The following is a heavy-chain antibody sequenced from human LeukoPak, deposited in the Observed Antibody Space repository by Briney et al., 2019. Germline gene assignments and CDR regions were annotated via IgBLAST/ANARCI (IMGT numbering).Heavy chain of an antibody. CDR2: INHSGST. D-gene: IGHD5-12*01. J-gene: IGHJ4*02. CDR1: GGSFSGYY. V-gene: IGHV4-34*01. CDR3: ARDRLRGHFDY. Sequence: SETLSLTCAVYGGSFSGYYWSWIRQPPGKGLEWIGEINHSGSTTYNPSLKSRVTISVDTSKNQFSLKLSSVTAADTAVYYCARDRLRGHFDYWGQGTLVTVSS.